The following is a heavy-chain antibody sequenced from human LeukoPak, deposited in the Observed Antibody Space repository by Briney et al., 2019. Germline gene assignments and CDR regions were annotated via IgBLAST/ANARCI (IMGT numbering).Heavy chain of an antibody. V-gene: IGHV1-2*02. CDR1: GYTFTGYY. Sequence: GASVKVSCKASGYTFTGYYMHWVRQAAGQGLEWMGWINPNSGGTNYAQKFQGRVTMTRDTSISTAYMELSRLKTDDTAVYYCARFPIIQLWPRSDYWGQGTLITVAS. CDR3: ARFPIIQLWPRSDY. CDR2: INPNSGGT. J-gene: IGHJ4*02. D-gene: IGHD5-18*01.